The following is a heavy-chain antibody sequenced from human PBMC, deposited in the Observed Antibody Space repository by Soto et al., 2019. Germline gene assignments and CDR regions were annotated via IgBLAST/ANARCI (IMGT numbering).Heavy chain of an antibody. D-gene: IGHD3-16*01. CDR3: ARLKQDYAIA. J-gene: IGHJ5*02. CDR1: GYTFTSYD. V-gene: IGHV1-8*01. CDR2: MNPNSGNT. Sequence: QVQLVQSGAEVKKPGASVKVSCKASGYTFTSYDINWVRLATGQGLEWMGWMNPNSGNTAYAQKFQGRVTMNRNTSISTAYMELSSLGSEDTAVYYCARLKQDYAIAWGQGTLGTVSS.